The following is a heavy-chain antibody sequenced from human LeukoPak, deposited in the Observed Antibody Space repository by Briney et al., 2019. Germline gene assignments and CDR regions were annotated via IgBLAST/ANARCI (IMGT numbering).Heavy chain of an antibody. CDR3: ARDRGGSYPTSYYYGMDV. D-gene: IGHD1-26*01. CDR2: IYSGGST. CDR1: GFTVSSNY. Sequence: GGSLRLSCAASGFTVSSNYMSWVRQAPGKGLEWVSVIYSGGSTYYADSVKGRFTISRDNSKNTLYLQMNSLRAEDTAVYYCARDRGGSYPTSYYYGMDVWGQGTTVTVSS. J-gene: IGHJ6*02. V-gene: IGHV3-53*05.